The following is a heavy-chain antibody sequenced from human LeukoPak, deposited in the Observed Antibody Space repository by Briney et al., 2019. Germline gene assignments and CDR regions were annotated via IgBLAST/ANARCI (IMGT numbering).Heavy chain of an antibody. D-gene: IGHD6-19*01. CDR2: IFGSGGSK. CDR1: GFTFSSYA. J-gene: IGHJ4*02. V-gene: IGHV3-23*01. CDR3: AKTTTGYSSGRFPGWPVDY. Sequence: GGSLRLSCVDSGFTFSSYARYWVRPAPGKGLEWVSGIFGSGGSKHYADSVKGRFTISRDNSKNTVYLQMNSLRAEDTAVYYCAKTTTGYSSGRFPGWPVDYWGQGTLVTVSS.